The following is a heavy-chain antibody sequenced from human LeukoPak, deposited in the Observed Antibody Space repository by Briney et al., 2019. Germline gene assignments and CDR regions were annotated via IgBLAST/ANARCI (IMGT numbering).Heavy chain of an antibody. CDR2: ISTYNGKT. D-gene: IGHD2-2*01. Sequence: ASVKDSCRASGYTFTTYGITWVRQAPGQGLEWLGWISTYNGKTNYAQKFQGRVTMTTDTSTSTAYMELRTLRSDDTAVYFCARVQVLIVPAAINYWGQGTLVTVSS. CDR1: GYTFTTYG. J-gene: IGHJ4*02. CDR3: ARVQVLIVPAAINY. V-gene: IGHV1-18*01.